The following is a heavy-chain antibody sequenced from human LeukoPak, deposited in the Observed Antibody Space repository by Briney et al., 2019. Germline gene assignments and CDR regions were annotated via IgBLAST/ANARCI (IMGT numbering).Heavy chain of an antibody. CDR1: GGSISSGGYY. CDR3: ARGQGKEILEWLTYYYYYMDV. Sequence: PSETLSLTCTVSGGSISSGGYYWSWIRQPPGKGLEWIGYIYHSGSTYYNPSLKSRVTISVDRSKNQFSLKLSSVTAADTAVYYCARGQGKEILEWLTYYYYYMDVWGKGTTVTVSS. V-gene: IGHV4-30-2*01. D-gene: IGHD3-3*01. CDR2: IYHSGST. J-gene: IGHJ6*03.